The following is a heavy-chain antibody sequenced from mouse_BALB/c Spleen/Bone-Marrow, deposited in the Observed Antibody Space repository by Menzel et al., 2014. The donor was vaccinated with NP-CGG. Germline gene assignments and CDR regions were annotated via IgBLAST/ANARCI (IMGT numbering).Heavy chain of an antibody. D-gene: IGHD2-1*01. CDR1: GFTFSNYW. CDR3: TRGIYYGNFYAMDY. V-gene: IGHV6-6*02. J-gene: IGHJ4*01. CDR2: IRLKSNNYAT. Sequence: EVQVVESGGGSVQPGGSMKLSCVASGFTFSNYWMNWVRQSPEKGLEWVAEIRLKSNNYATHYAESVKGRFTISRDDSKSSVYLQMNNLRAEDTGIYYCTRGIYYGNFYAMDYWGQGTSVTVSS.